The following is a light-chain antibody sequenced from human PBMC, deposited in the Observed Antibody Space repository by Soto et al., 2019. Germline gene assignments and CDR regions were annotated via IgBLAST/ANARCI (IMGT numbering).Light chain of an antibody. V-gene: IGLV1-51*01. CDR1: SSNIGNNY. CDR2: DNN. CDR3: GTWDSSLSAVV. J-gene: IGLJ2*01. Sequence: QSVLTQPPSVSAAPGRKVTISCSGSSSNIGNNYVSWYQQVPGTAPKLLIYDNNRRPSGIPDRFSGSKSGTSATLGITGLQTGDDADYYCGTWDSSLSAVVFGGGTKVTVL.